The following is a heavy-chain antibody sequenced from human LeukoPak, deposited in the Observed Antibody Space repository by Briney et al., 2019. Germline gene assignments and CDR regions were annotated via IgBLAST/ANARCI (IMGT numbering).Heavy chain of an antibody. J-gene: IGHJ5*02. V-gene: IGHV3-23*01. Sequence: GGSLRLSCAASGFTFSSYAMSWVRQAPGKGLEWVSAISGSGGSTYYADSVKGRFTISRDNSKNTLYLQMNSLRAEDTAVYYCAKTGGFVVVPAAISWFDPWGQGTLVTVSS. CDR3: AKTGGFVVVPAAISWFDP. D-gene: IGHD2-2*01. CDR1: GFTFSSYA. CDR2: ISGSGGST.